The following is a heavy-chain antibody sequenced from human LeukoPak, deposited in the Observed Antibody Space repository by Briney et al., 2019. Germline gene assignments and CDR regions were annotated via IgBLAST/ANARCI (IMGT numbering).Heavy chain of an antibody. D-gene: IGHD2-2*01. CDR3: ARGPSSQFRTDY. CDR2: IGRSSSPI. Sequence: PGGSLRLSCAASGFTFSTYSMNWVRQAPGKGLEWVSYIGRSSSPIYYADSVKGRFTISRDNAKNSLYLRMNGLRAEDTAVYYCARGPSSQFRTDYWGQGTLVTVSS. CDR1: GFTFSTYS. V-gene: IGHV3-48*01. J-gene: IGHJ4*02.